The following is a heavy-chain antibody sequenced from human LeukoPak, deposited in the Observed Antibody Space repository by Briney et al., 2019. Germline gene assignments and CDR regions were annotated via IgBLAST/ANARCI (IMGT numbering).Heavy chain of an antibody. D-gene: IGHD2-21*01. CDR1: GYSFTDYY. CDR3: ARADRLHGGPYLIGP. Sequence: ASVKVSCKTSGYSFTDYYMHWVRQAPGQGLEWMGWINPNSGGTSSAQKFQGRVTMTRDTSITTVYMKVRWLTSDDTAVYYCARADRLHGGPYLIGPWGQGTLVTVSS. J-gene: IGHJ5*02. V-gene: IGHV1-2*02. CDR2: INPNSGGT.